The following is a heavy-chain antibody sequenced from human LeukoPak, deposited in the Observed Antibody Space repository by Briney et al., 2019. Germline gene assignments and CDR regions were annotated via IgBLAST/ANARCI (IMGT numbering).Heavy chain of an antibody. V-gene: IGHV3-30*04. CDR2: ISYDGSNK. CDR3: ARGGYGVVAGKGLYYYGMDV. D-gene: IGHD6-19*01. J-gene: IGHJ6*02. Sequence: PGRSLRLSCAASGFTFSSYAMHWVRQAPGKGLEWVAVISYDGSNKYYADSVKGRFTISRDNSKNTLYLQMNSLRAEDTAVYYCARGGYGVVAGKGLYYYGMDVWGQGTTVTVSS. CDR1: GFTFSSYA.